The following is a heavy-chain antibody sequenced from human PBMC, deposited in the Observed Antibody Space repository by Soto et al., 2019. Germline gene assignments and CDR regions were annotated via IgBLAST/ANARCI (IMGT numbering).Heavy chain of an antibody. Sequence: EVQLVESGGGLVQPGGSLRLSCAASGFTFSAFDMHWVRQTTGKGLEWVAAIGTQRDTYYPDSVKGRFTISRENAKNSLYLQMNSLRAGDTAVYYCARQASYWHGGGGWFDPWGQGTLVTVSS. D-gene: IGHD2-8*02. J-gene: IGHJ5*02. V-gene: IGHV3-13*01. CDR2: IGTQRDT. CDR3: ARQASYWHGGGGWFDP. CDR1: GFTFSAFD.